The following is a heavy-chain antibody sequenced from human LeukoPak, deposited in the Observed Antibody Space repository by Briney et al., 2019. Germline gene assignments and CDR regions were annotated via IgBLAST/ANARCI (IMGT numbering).Heavy chain of an antibody. Sequence: PSQTLSLTCTVSGGSISSGGYYWSWIRQHPGKGLEWIGYIYYSGSTNYNPSLKSRVTISVDTSKNQFSLKLSSVTAADTAVYYCARHGTLPREVDYWGQGTLVTVSS. CDR3: ARHGTLPREVDY. CDR2: IYYSGST. J-gene: IGHJ4*02. CDR1: GGSISSGGYY. D-gene: IGHD1-14*01. V-gene: IGHV4-31*03.